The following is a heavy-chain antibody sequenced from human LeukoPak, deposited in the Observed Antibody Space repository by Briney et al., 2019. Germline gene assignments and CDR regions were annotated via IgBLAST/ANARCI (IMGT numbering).Heavy chain of an antibody. J-gene: IGHJ6*02. Sequence: SETLSLTCAVYGGSFSGYYWSWIRQPPGKGLEWIGEINHSGSTNYNPSLKSRVTISVDTSKNQFSLKLSSVTAADTAVYYCARIEGKGHKHYYYYYGMDVWGQGTTVTVSS. CDR1: GGSFSGYY. D-gene: IGHD2-21*01. CDR2: INHSGST. V-gene: IGHV4-34*01. CDR3: ARIEGKGHKHYYYYYGMDV.